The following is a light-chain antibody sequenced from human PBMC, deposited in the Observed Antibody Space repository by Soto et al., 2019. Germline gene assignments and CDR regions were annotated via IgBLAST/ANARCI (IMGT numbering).Light chain of an antibody. V-gene: IGKV1-39*01. J-gene: IGKJ1*01. CDR2: TAS. Sequence: DIQMTQSPSSLSASVGDRVTITCRARQSISSYVNWYQQKPGKAPKVLIYTASNLQSGVPSRFSGSGSGTDFTLTINRLQHEDIATYYCQHYHSIPWAFGQGTKVEIK. CDR3: QHYHSIPWA. CDR1: QSISSY.